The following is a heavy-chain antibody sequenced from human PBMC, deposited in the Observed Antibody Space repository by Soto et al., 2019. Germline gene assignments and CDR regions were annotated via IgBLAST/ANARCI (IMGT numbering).Heavy chain of an antibody. CDR1: GGTFSSYA. CDR3: ARVIRSGKDDYGDYDPHYYYYYGMDV. J-gene: IGHJ6*02. Sequence: GASVKVSCKASGGTFSSYAISWVRQAPGQGLEWMGGIIPIFGTANYAQKFQGRVTITADESTSTRYMELSSLRSEDTAVYYCARVIRSGKDDYGDYDPHYYYYYGMDVWGQGTTVTVSS. CDR2: IIPIFGTA. V-gene: IGHV1-69*13. D-gene: IGHD4-17*01.